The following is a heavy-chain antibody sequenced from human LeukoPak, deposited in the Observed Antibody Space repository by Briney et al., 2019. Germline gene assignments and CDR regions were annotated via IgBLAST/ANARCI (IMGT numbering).Heavy chain of an antibody. D-gene: IGHD3-22*01. Sequence: GGSLRLSCVASGFSFSSYGMHWVRQAPGEGLQWVSFIRYDGSAKYYADSVKGRFTISRDSSKSTLYLQMNSLRLEDTAIYYCAKYYYEGTGASPLDYWGQGTLVTASS. J-gene: IGHJ4*02. CDR1: GFSFSSYG. V-gene: IGHV3-30*02. CDR3: AKYYYEGTGASPLDY. CDR2: IRYDGSAK.